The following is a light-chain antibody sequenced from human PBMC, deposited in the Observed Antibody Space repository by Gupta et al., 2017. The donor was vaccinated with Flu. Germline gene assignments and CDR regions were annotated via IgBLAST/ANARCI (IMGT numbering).Light chain of an antibody. CDR2: AAS. J-gene: IGKJ5*01. CDR1: QDISNW. V-gene: IGKV1D-12*01. Sequence: DVQLPQSPSSVSASVGDRVTIACRASQDISNWLAWYQQKPGKAPNLLIFAASSLHFGVPSRFSGSGSGTDFTLTISSLQPEDFATYFCQEANTFPPSFGQGTRLEIK. CDR3: QEANTFPPS.